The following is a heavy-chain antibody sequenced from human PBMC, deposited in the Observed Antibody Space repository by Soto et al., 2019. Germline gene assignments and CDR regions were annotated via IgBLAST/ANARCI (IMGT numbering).Heavy chain of an antibody. CDR3: ARDPHMVRGVPDY. Sequence: GGSLRLSCAASGFTFSSYGMHWVRQAPGKGLEWVAVIWYDGSNKYYADSVKGRFTISRDNSKNTLYLQMNSLRAEDTAVYYCARDPHMVRGVPDYWGQGTLVTVSS. J-gene: IGHJ4*02. CDR1: GFTFSSYG. V-gene: IGHV3-33*01. D-gene: IGHD3-10*01. CDR2: IWYDGSNK.